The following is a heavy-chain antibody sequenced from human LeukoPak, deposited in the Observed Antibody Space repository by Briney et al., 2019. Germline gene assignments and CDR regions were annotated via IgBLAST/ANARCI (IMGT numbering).Heavy chain of an antibody. J-gene: IGHJ6*04. V-gene: IGHV3-7*01. CDR2: IKQDGSEK. Sequence: GGSLRLSCAASGFTFSSYGMHWVRQAPGKGLEWVANIKQDGSEKYYVDSVKGRFTISRDNAKNSLYLQMDSLRAEDTAVYYCAELGITMIGGVWGKGTTVTISS. CDR3: AELGITMIGGV. CDR1: GFTFSSYG. D-gene: IGHD3-10*02.